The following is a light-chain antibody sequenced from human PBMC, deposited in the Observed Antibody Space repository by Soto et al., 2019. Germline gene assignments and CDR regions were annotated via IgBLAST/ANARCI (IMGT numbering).Light chain of an antibody. CDR3: QQTKGFPLT. V-gene: IGKV1-12*01. CDR1: QGISSW. Sequence: DIQMTQSPSSVSASVGDRVTITCRASQGISSWLAWYQQKPGKAPKLLIFAASTLQSGVPSRFSASGSGTDFTLTVGGLQPEDAASYYCQQTKGFPLTFGGGTKVDIK. CDR2: AAS. J-gene: IGKJ4*01.